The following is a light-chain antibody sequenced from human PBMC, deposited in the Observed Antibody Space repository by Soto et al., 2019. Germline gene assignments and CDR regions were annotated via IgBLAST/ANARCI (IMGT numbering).Light chain of an antibody. J-gene: IGLJ2*01. CDR2: ANN. V-gene: IGLV1-40*01. CDR1: SSNIGAGYD. CDR3: QSYDTNWSGWRV. Sequence: QLVLTQPPSVSGAPGQRVTISCTGSSSNIGAGYDVHWYQQLPGTAPKLLIYANNNRPSGVPDRFSGSKSGTSASLAITGLQVEDEADYYCQSYDTNWSGWRVFGGGTKLTVL.